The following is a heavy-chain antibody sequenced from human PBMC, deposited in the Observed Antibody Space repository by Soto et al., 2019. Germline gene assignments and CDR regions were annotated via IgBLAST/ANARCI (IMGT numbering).Heavy chain of an antibody. CDR1: GFSFSSYA. J-gene: IGHJ4*02. CDR3: AKDRRKHMTTNDY. CDR2: ISGSGGST. D-gene: IGHD4-17*01. V-gene: IGHV3-23*01. Sequence: PGGSLRLSCAASGFSFSSYAMSGVRQAPGKGLEWVSAISGSGGSTYYADSVKGRFTISRDNSKNTLYLQMNSLRAEDTAVYYCAKDRRKHMTTNDYWGQGTLVTVSS.